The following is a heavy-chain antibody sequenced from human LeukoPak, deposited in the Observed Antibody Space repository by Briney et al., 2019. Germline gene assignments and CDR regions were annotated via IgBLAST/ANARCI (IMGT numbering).Heavy chain of an antibody. V-gene: IGHV3-74*01. D-gene: IGHD3-10*01. CDR1: GFTFSSYW. J-gene: IGHJ5*02. CDR3: ARAYYYGSGSYYAQNCFDP. Sequence: GGSLRLSCAASGFTFSSYWMHWVRQAPGKGLVWVSRINSDGSSTSYADSVKGRFTISRDNAKNTLYLQMNSLRAEDTAVYYCARAYYYGSGSYYAQNCFDPWGQGTLVTVSS. CDR2: INSDGSST.